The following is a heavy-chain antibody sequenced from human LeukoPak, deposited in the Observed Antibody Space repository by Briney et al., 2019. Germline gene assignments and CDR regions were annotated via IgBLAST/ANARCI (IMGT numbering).Heavy chain of an antibody. J-gene: IGHJ4*02. Sequence: GGSLRLSCASSGFTFNNYAMTWVRQAPGKGLEWVSSITASGGSTYCADSVKGRFTISRDNSKNTLYLQMSSLRAEDTAVYYCARDYPTSGIVTIFDYWSQGTLVTVSS. D-gene: IGHD1-1*01. CDR3: ARDYPTSGIVTIFDY. CDR2: ITASGGST. V-gene: IGHV3-23*01. CDR1: GFTFNNYA.